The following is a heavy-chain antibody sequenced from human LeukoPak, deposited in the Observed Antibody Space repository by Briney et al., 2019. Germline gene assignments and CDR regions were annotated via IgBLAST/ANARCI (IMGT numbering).Heavy chain of an antibody. Sequence: GGSLRLSCAASGFTFSSYVMNWVRQAPGTGLEWVSGIAAGGGTYYAASVKGRFTISRDNSKNTLYLQMSSLRAEDTALYYCAKRAGTSGTMSGFDIWGQGTVVTVSS. J-gene: IGHJ3*02. V-gene: IGHV3-23*01. CDR1: GFTFSSYV. D-gene: IGHD1-1*01. CDR3: AKRAGTSGTMSGFDI. CDR2: IAAGGGT.